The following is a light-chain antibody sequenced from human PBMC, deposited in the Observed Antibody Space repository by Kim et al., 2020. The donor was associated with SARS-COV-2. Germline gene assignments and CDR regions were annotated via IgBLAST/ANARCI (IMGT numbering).Light chain of an antibody. V-gene: IGKV3-20*01. CDR2: GVS. J-gene: IGKJ1*01. CDR3: QQYDDSPPT. CDR1: RGISSVH. Sequence: GERASLGGRAGRGISSVHGAWEQQKGGRAPRLIIWGVSKRAADVPDRFSGSGAGTDFTLTSSGLEPEDFAVYYCQQYDDSPPTFGQGTEVEIK.